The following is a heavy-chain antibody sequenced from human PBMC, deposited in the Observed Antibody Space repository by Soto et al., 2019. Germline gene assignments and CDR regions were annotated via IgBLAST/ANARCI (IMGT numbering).Heavy chain of an antibody. CDR3: ARGDFWSGSNPPGYYYYGMDV. Sequence: ASVKVSCKASGGTFSSYAISWVRQAPGQGLEWMGGIIPIFGTANYAQKFQGRVTITADESTSTAYMELSSLRSEDTAVYYCARGDFWSGSNPPGYYYYGMDVWGQGTTVTVS. CDR2: IIPIFGTA. CDR1: GGTFSSYA. J-gene: IGHJ6*02. V-gene: IGHV1-69*13. D-gene: IGHD3-3*01.